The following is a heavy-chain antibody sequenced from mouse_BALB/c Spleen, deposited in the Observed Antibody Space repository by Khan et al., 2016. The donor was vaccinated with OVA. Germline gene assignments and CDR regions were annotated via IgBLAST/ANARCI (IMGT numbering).Heavy chain of an antibody. CDR1: GFSLTDYG. Sequence: QVQLKQSGPGLVAPSQSLSITCTVPGFSLTDYGVSWIRQPPGKGLEWLGLLWGDGSTYYNSALKSRRSLSKDNSKSQVFLKMNSLQTDDTAMYYCAKPFYAHYYAMDYWGQGTSVTVSS. D-gene: IGHD1-1*01. J-gene: IGHJ4*01. CDR2: LWGDGST. V-gene: IGHV2-6-5*01. CDR3: AKPFYAHYYAMDY.